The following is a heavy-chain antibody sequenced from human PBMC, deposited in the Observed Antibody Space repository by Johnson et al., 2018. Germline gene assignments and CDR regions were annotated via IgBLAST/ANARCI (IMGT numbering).Heavy chain of an antibody. D-gene: IGHD2-21*02. J-gene: IGHJ3*02. CDR1: GFTFSSYS. Sequence: VQLVESGGGLVKPGGSLRLSCAASGFTFSSYSMNWVRQAPGKGLEWVSSIISSSSYIYYADSVKGRFTISRDNAKNSLYLQMNSLRAEDTAVYYYARDWGAYCGGDCYPHRDAFDIWGQGTMVTVSS. CDR3: ARDWGAYCGGDCYPHRDAFDI. CDR2: IISSSSYI. V-gene: IGHV3-21*01.